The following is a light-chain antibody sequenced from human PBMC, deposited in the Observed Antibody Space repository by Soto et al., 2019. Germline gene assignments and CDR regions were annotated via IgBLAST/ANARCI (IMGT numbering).Light chain of an antibody. Sequence: ELVLTQSPGILALSPGERSTLSCMASQSVSNDFLAWYQQKPGQSPRLLIYGASTRATDVPESFSGSGSGADFSLSISRLEPEDFAVYYCQQYGSSPPYTFGQGTKVDIK. CDR2: GAS. V-gene: IGKV3-20*01. CDR3: QQYGSSPPYT. J-gene: IGKJ2*01. CDR1: QSVSNDF.